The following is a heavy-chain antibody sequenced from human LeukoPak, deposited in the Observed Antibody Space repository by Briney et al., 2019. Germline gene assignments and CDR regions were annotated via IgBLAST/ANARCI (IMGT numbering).Heavy chain of an antibody. J-gene: IGHJ4*02. CDR3: ARDSRALNYDFWSGRAYYFDY. Sequence: GGSLRLSCAASGFTFSSYWMHWVRQAPRKGLVWVSRINSDGSSTSYADSVRGRFTISRDNAKNTLYLQMNSLRAEDTAVYYCARDSRALNYDFWSGRAYYFDYWGQGTLVTVSS. CDR1: GFTFSSYW. CDR2: INSDGSST. V-gene: IGHV3-74*01. D-gene: IGHD3-3*01.